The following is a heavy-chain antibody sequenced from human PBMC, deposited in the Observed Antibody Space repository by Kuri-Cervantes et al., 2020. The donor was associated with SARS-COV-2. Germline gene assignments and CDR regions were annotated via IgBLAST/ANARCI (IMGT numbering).Heavy chain of an antibody. V-gene: IGHV3-23*01. CDR1: GFTFSSYA. Sequence: LSLTCAASGFTFSSYAMSWVRQAPGKGLEWVSAISGSGGSTYYADSVKGRFTISRDNSKNTLYLQMNSLRAEDTAVYYCTCSYTHLGIDYWGQGTLVTVSS. CDR2: ISGSGGST. CDR3: TCSYTHLGIDY. J-gene: IGHJ4*02. D-gene: IGHD2-2*02.